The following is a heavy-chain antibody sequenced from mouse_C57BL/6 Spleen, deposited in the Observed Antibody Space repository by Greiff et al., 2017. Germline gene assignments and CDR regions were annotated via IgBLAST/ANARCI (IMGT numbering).Heavy chain of an antibody. CDR1: GYSITSGYY. J-gene: IGHJ1*03. Sequence: EVQLQQSGPGLVKPSQSLSLTCSVTGYSITSGYYWNWIRQFPGNKLEWMGYISYDGSNNYNPSLKNRISITRDTSKNQFFLKLNSVTTEDTATYYCARGLYGSSPRYFDVWGTGTTVTVSS. CDR3: ARGLYGSSPRYFDV. CDR2: ISYDGSN. V-gene: IGHV3-6*01. D-gene: IGHD1-1*01.